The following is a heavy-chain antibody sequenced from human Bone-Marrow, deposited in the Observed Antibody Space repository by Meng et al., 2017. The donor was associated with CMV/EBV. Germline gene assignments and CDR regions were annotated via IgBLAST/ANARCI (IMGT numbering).Heavy chain of an antibody. CDR3: AREVTSNAFDI. CDR2: IYYSGTT. V-gene: IGHV4-59*01. Sequence: GSLRLSCTVSGGSISSYYWNWIRQPPGKGLECIGYIYYSGTTYYNPSLKSRVTISVDTSKNQFSLKLISVTAADTAVYFCAREVTSNAFDICGQGAMVTVSS. CDR1: GGSISSYY. J-gene: IGHJ3*02.